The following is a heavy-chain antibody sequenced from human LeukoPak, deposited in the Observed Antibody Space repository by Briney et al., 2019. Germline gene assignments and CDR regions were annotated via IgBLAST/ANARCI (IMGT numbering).Heavy chain of an antibody. CDR1: GFTFSSYW. D-gene: IGHD3-22*01. CDR3: ARGNQRTYYYDSSGYYYFDY. CDR2: IKQDGSEK. V-gene: IGHV3-7*01. Sequence: GGSLRLSCAASGFTFSSYWMSWVRQAPGKGLEWVANIKQDGSEKYYVDSVKGRFTISRDNAKNSLYLQMNSLRAEDTAVYYCARGNQRTYYYDSSGYYYFDYWGQGTLVTVSS. J-gene: IGHJ4*02.